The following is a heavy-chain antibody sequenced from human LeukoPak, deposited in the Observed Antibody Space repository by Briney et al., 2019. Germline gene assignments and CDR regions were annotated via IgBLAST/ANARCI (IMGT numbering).Heavy chain of an antibody. CDR3: SSNYYDSSGYLYLYYFDY. Sequence: PGRSLRLSCAASGFTFSSYGMHWVRQAPGKGLEWVAVIWYDGSNKYYADSVKGRFTISRDNAKNSLYLQMNSLRAEDTAVYYCSSNYYDSSGYLYLYYFDYWGQGTLVTVSS. D-gene: IGHD3-22*01. CDR1: GFTFSSYG. CDR2: IWYDGSNK. J-gene: IGHJ4*02. V-gene: IGHV3-33*03.